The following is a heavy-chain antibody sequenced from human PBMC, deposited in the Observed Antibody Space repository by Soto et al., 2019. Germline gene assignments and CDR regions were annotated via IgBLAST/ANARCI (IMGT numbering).Heavy chain of an antibody. CDR3: AKEMIASTLADFFDS. D-gene: IGHD2-21*01. Sequence: EVQLLESGGGLIQPGGSLRLSCEASGFTFSNYGMTWVRQAPGKGLAWVSTISGSGDRAFYADPVKGRFTISRDNSKNTLYLQMNTLSAEDTAIYYCAKEMIASTLADFFDSWGQGILVTVSS. J-gene: IGHJ4*02. CDR2: ISGSGDRA. V-gene: IGHV3-23*01. CDR1: GFTFSNYG.